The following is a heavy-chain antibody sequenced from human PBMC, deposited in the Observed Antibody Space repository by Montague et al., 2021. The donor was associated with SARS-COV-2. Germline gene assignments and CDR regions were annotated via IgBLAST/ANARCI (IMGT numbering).Heavy chain of an antibody. CDR2: IWYDGSNK. V-gene: IGHV3-33*01. J-gene: IGHJ4*02. Sequence: SLRLSCAASGFTFSSYGMHWVRQAPGKGLEWVAVIWYDGSNKYYADSVKGRFTISRDNSKNTLYLQMNSLRAEDTAVYYCAREGVVGVATGIDYWGQGTLVTVPS. CDR3: AREGVVGVATGIDY. D-gene: IGHD5-12*01. CDR1: GFTFSSYG.